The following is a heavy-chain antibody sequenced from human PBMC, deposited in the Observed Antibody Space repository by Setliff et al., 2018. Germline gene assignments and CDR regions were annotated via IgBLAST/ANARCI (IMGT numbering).Heavy chain of an antibody. Sequence: NPSETLSLTCTVSGGSISSYYWIWIRQPPGKGLEWIGYIYSSGRTNYNPSLKSRVTLSVDTSNNQFSLKVSSATAADTAVYYCARAPPNRYSGSYEYFYMDVWGKGTTVTVSS. J-gene: IGHJ6*03. V-gene: IGHV4-4*08. CDR3: ARAPPNRYSGSYEYFYMDV. CDR1: GGSISSYY. CDR2: IYSSGRT. D-gene: IGHD1-26*01.